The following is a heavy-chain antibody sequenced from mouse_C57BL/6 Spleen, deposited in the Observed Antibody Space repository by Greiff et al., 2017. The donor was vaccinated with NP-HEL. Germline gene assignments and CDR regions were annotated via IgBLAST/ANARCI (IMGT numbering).Heavy chain of an antibody. CDR3: TTMGVLRGFAY. J-gene: IGHJ3*01. Sequence: VQLQQSGAELVRPGASVKLSCTASGFNIKDDYMHWVKQRPEQGLEWIGWIDPENGDTEYASKFQGKATITADTSSNTAYLQLSSLTSEDTAVYYCTTMGVLRGFAYWGQGTLVTVSA. CDR1: GFNIKDDY. D-gene: IGHD1-1*01. V-gene: IGHV14-4*01. CDR2: IDPENGDT.